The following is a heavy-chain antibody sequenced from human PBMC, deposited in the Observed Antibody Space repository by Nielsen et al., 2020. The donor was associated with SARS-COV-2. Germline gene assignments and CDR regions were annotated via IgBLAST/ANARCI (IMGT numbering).Heavy chain of an antibody. CDR2: ISYDGSNK. J-gene: IGHJ4*02. CDR1: GFTFSSYA. Sequence: GESLKISCAASGFTFSSYAMHWVRQAPGKGLEWVAVISYDGSNKYYADSVKGRFTISRDNSKNTLYLQMNSLRAEDTAVYYCARDHTAMVTGLDYWGQGTLVTVSS. V-gene: IGHV3-30*04. CDR3: ARDHTAMVTGLDY. D-gene: IGHD5-18*01.